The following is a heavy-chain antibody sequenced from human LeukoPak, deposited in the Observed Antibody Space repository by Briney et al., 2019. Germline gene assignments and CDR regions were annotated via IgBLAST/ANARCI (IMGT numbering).Heavy chain of an antibody. CDR2: ISGSGGTT. Sequence: GGSLRLSCVASGVTYSDRAMTWVRQAPGKGLEWVSAISGSGGTTYYADSVKGRFTISRDNSKNTLFLQMNSLRAEDTALYYCAKDRLVHDSWGQGTLVTVSS. V-gene: IGHV3-23*01. J-gene: IGHJ5*01. CDR3: AKDRLVHDS. D-gene: IGHD6-19*01. CDR1: GVTYSDRA.